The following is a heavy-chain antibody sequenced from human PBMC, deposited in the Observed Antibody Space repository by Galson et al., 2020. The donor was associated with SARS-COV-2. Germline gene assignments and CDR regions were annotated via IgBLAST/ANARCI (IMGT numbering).Heavy chain of an antibody. CDR1: GFTFSNAW. CDR2: IKSKTDGGTT. Sequence: GESLKISCAASGFTFSNAWMSWVRQAPGTGLEWVGRIKSKTDGGTTDYAAPVKGRFTISRDDSKNTLYLQMNSLKTEDTAVYYCTADTVVVVAAPGWRAIDYWGQGTLVTVSS. J-gene: IGHJ4*02. V-gene: IGHV3-15*01. D-gene: IGHD2-15*01. CDR3: TADTVVVVAAPGWRAIDY.